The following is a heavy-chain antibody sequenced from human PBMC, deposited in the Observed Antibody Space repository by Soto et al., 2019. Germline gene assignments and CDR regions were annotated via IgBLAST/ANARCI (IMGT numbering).Heavy chain of an antibody. CDR3: AKDQEQLVLFALFDY. CDR1: GFTFSNYA. Sequence: GPLRLCCAASGFTFSNYAMSWVRQAPGKGLEGVSAISGSGGSTYYADSVKGRFTISRDNSKNTLYLQMNSLRAEHTAVYYCAKDQEQLVLFALFDYWGQGTLVTVSS. CDR2: ISGSGGST. V-gene: IGHV3-23*01. J-gene: IGHJ4*02. D-gene: IGHD6-13*01.